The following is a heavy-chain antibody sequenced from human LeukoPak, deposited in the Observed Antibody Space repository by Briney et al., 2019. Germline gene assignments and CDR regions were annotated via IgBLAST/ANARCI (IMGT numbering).Heavy chain of an antibody. Sequence: SETLSLTCTVSGYSISSGYYWGWIRQPPGKGLECIGSIYHSGSTYYNPSLKSRVTISVETSKNQFSLKLSSVTAADTAVYYCARVTGYMIEDYFDYWGQGTLVTVSS. CDR2: IYHSGST. V-gene: IGHV4-38-2*02. J-gene: IGHJ4*02. CDR1: GYSISSGYY. CDR3: ARVTGYMIEDYFDY. D-gene: IGHD3-22*01.